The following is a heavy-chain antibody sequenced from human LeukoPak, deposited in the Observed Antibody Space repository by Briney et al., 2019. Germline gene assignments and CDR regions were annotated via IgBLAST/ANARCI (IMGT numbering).Heavy chain of an antibody. D-gene: IGHD3-10*01. CDR3: AKVSVLLWFGELLTPVYFDY. J-gene: IGHJ4*02. CDR1: GFTVSSNY. Sequence: PGGSLRLSCAASGFTVSSNYMSWVRQAPGKGLEWVSVIYSGGSTYYADSVKGRFTISRDNSKNTLYLQMNSLRAEDTAVYYCAKVSVLLWFGELLTPVYFDYWGQGTLVTVSS. CDR2: IYSGGST. V-gene: IGHV3-53*01.